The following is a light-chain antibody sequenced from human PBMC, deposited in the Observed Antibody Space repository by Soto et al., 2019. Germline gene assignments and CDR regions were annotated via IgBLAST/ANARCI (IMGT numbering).Light chain of an antibody. CDR1: SSNIGSNY. Sequence: QSVLTQPPSASGTPGQRVTISCSGSSSNIGSNYVYWYQQFPGTAPKLLIYRNNQRPSGVPDRFSGSKSGTSASLAFSGLRSEDEADYYCAAWDASLSGWVFGGGTKVTVL. J-gene: IGLJ3*02. CDR2: RNN. V-gene: IGLV1-47*01. CDR3: AAWDASLSGWV.